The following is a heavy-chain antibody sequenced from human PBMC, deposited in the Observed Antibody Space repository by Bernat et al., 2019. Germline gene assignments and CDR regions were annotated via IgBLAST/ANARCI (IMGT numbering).Heavy chain of an antibody. J-gene: IGHJ4*02. CDR3: ARGRYCSSTSCYSTDY. D-gene: IGHD2-2*01. CDR1: GGSFSGYY. Sequence: QVQLQQWGAGLLKPSETLSLTCAVYGGSFSGYYWSWIRQPPGKGLEWIGEINHSGSTNYNPSLKSRVTISGDTSKKQFSLKLSSVTAADTAVYYCARGRYCSSTSCYSTDYWGQGTLVTVSS. V-gene: IGHV4-34*01. CDR2: INHSGST.